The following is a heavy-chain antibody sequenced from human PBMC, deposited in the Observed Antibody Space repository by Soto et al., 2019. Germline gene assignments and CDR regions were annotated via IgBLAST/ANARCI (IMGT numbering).Heavy chain of an antibody. D-gene: IGHD6-19*01. CDR3: ARVSIGWPPHLGY. J-gene: IGHJ4*02. CDR2: IYYSGST. V-gene: IGHV4-59*01. CDR1: GGPISSYY. Sequence: QVQLQESGPGLVKPSDTLALNCTVSGGPISSYYWSWIRQSPGKGLEWIGYIYYSGSTNYNRSLQSRVSISVDTLNNQMPLEFCFVAAAETVVYYCARVSIGWPPHLGYWAQGTLVTVSS.